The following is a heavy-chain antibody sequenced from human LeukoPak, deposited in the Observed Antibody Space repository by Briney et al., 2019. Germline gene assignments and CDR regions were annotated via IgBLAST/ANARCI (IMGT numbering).Heavy chain of an antibody. CDR3: ARADSSGYHDY. CDR1: GYTFTSYG. D-gene: IGHD3-22*01. J-gene: IGHJ4*02. CDR2: ISAYNGNT. Sequence: ASVKVSCKASGYTFTSYGISWVRQAPGQGLEWMGWISAYNGNTNYAQKLQGRVTMTRDTSTSTVYMELSSLRSEDTAAYYCARADSSGYHDYWGQGTLVTVSS. V-gene: IGHV1-18*01.